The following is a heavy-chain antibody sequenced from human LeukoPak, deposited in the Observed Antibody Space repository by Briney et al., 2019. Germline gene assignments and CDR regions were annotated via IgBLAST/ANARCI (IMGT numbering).Heavy chain of an antibody. D-gene: IGHD1-14*01. CDR2: IDTSGSAM. Sequence: GGSLRLSCAASGFTLSDNYMIWIRQAPGKGLEWVSYIDTSGSAMYFAVPVKGRFTISRDNARNSLYLQMNSLRAEDTAVYYCARARKGYYFDYWGQGTLVTVSS. CDR3: ARARKGYYFDY. CDR1: GFTLSDNY. J-gene: IGHJ4*02. V-gene: IGHV3-11*04.